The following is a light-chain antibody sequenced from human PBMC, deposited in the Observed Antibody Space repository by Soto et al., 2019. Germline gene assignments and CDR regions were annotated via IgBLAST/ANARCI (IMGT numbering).Light chain of an antibody. Sequence: IVMTQAPATLSVSPGDRAPFSCRASQSVSSNLAWYQQKPGQAPRLLIYGASIRATGIPARFSGSGSGTDFTLTISSLEPEDFAVYYCQQRSNWPHLFGQGIRLEIK. J-gene: IGKJ5*01. CDR3: QQRSNWPHL. CDR1: QSVSSN. CDR2: GAS. V-gene: IGKV3-11*01.